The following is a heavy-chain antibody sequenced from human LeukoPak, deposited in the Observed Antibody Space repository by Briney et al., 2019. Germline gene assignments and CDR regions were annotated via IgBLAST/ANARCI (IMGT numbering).Heavy chain of an antibody. Sequence: KPSETLSLTCAVYGGSFSGYYWSWIRQPPGKGLEWIGEINHSGSTNYNPSLKSRVTISVDTSKNQFSLKLSSVTAADTAVYYCARGPYYYDSSGYRYWGQGTLVTVSS. CDR2: INHSGST. D-gene: IGHD3-22*01. CDR3: ARGPYYYDSSGYRY. V-gene: IGHV4-34*01. J-gene: IGHJ4*02. CDR1: GGSFSGYY.